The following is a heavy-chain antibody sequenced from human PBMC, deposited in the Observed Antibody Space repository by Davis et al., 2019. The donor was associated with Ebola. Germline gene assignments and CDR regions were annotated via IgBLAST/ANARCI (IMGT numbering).Heavy chain of an antibody. D-gene: IGHD6-19*01. V-gene: IGHV3-30-3*01. CDR1: GFTFSSYA. J-gene: IGHJ4*02. CDR2: ISYDGSNK. Sequence: GESLKISCAASGFTFSSYAMHWVRQAPGKGLEWVAVISYDGSNKYYADSVKGRFTIPRHNSKNTLYLQMNSLRTEDTAVYYCAIANRGPVADTGDYWGQGTLVTVSS. CDR3: AIANRGPVADTGDY.